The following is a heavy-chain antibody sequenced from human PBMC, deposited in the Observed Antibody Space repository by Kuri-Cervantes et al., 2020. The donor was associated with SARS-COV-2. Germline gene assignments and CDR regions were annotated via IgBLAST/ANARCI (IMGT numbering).Heavy chain of an antibody. J-gene: IGHJ4*02. D-gene: IGHD2-8*02. CDR1: GFDFRIDW. V-gene: IGHV3-74*01. Sequence: GESLKISCGGSGFDFRIDWIHWIRQAPGKGLVWVARVDGDGIDTTYADSVKGRFTISRDNAKNTVYLQMDSLRAEDSAVYYCARDQKIYDSTGQFDFWGQGTLVTVSS. CDR2: VDGDGIDT. CDR3: ARDQKIYDSTGQFDF.